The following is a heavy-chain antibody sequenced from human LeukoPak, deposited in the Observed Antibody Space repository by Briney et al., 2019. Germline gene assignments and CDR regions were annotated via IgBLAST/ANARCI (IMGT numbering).Heavy chain of an antibody. D-gene: IGHD2-15*01. Sequence: GGSLRLSCAASGFSFSSYAMNWVRQAPGKGLEWVSVICGSISSTYYVDSVKGPFTISRDNSKNTLYLQMNSLRAEDTAIYYCAKGSGGSCHSATDYWGQGTLVTVSS. CDR2: ICGSISST. J-gene: IGHJ4*02. CDR3: AKGSGGSCHSATDY. V-gene: IGHV3-23*01. CDR1: GFSFSSYA.